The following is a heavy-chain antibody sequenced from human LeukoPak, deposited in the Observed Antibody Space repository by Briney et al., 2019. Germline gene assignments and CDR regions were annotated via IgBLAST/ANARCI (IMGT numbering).Heavy chain of an antibody. Sequence: PSVTLSLTCTVSGGSISTGSYYWVWLRQPPGMGLVWIASNYYSGSHYYNAPLKSRVTIYLDTSKNQFSLNLRSVTAADTAVYDCTNVRAAAVPYYFDYRGQGTLVTVSS. CDR2: NYYSGSH. CDR1: GGSISTGSYY. D-gene: IGHD6-13*01. J-gene: IGHJ4*02. CDR3: TNVRAAAVPYYFDY. V-gene: IGHV4-39*07.